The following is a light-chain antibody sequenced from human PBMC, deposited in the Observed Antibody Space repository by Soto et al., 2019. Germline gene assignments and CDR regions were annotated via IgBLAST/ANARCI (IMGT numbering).Light chain of an antibody. V-gene: IGKV1-9*01. CDR2: AAS. CDR1: QGISSY. Sequence: DIQLTQSPSFLSASVGDRVTITCRASQGISSYLAWFQQKPGRAPKLLVYAASTLQSGVPSRVSGSGSGTEVTLTISSLQPEDFATYYCQQRKDYPLTFGGGTKVEIK. J-gene: IGKJ4*01. CDR3: QQRKDYPLT.